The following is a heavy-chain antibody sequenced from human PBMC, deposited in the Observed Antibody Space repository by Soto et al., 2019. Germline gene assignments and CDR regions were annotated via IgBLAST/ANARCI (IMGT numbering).Heavy chain of an antibody. V-gene: IGHV4-59*01. CDR3: ARDQGIASSGHSDY. Sequence: PSETLSLTCTVSGDSISNYYWSWIRQAPGKGLEWIGFIYHSGNTNYNPSLKSRVTMSIDTSKSQFSLKLNSVTAADTAVYYCARDQGIASSGHSDYWGPGTLVTVSS. J-gene: IGHJ4*02. CDR1: GDSISNYY. D-gene: IGHD6-13*01. CDR2: IYHSGNT.